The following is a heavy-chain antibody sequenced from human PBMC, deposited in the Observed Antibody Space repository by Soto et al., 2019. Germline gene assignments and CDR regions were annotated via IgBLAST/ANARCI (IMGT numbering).Heavy chain of an antibody. V-gene: IGHV3-21*05. Sequence: PGGSLRLSCEASGFTFSRVIMNWVLQGPGKGLEWGEFSSSGSADIWYCDSVKRRFIISRDNAQNSPFLQMNTLRPEDTARYYCARVAYLSPGTHVTVSS. CDR1: GFTFSRVI. CDR3: ARVAY. J-gene: IGHJ4*02. CDR2: SSSGSADI.